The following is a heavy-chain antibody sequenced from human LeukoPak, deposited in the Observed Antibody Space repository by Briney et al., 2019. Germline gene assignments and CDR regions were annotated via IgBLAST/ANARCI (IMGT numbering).Heavy chain of an antibody. D-gene: IGHD3-16*02. CDR2: ISSSGTTI. Sequence: PGGSLRLSCAASGFTFSDYYMSWIRQAPGKGLEWVSYISSSGTTIYYADSVKGRFTISRDNAKNSLYLQMNSLRAEDTDVYYCARDGDYVWGSYRRFDYWGQGTLVTVSS. J-gene: IGHJ4*02. CDR1: GFTFSDYY. CDR3: ARDGDYVWGSYRRFDY. V-gene: IGHV3-11*04.